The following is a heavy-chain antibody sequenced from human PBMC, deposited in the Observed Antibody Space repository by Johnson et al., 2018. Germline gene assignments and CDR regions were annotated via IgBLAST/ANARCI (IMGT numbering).Heavy chain of an antibody. D-gene: IGHD3-22*01. V-gene: IGHV3-30-3*01. CDR2: ISHDEIDK. Sequence: QLVESGGGVVQPGTSLRLSCGVSGVTLSNCIMHWVRQAPGKGLEWVALISHDEIDKQYGDSAKDRFTISRDISKNTVYLQMNSLRDEDTAVYYCAREAYSSGRAGIFAIWGQGTMVTVSS. J-gene: IGHJ3*02. CDR1: GVTLSNCI. CDR3: AREAYSSGRAGIFAI.